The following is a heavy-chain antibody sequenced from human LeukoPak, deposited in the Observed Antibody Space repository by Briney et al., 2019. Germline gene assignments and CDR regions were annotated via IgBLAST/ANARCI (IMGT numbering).Heavy chain of an antibody. D-gene: IGHD3-22*01. V-gene: IGHV3-7*01. CDR2: IKQDGSEK. J-gene: IGHJ4*02. CDR1: GFTVSSSY. Sequence: GGSLRLSCAASGFTVSSSYMNWVRQAPGKGLEWVANIKQDGSEKYYVDSVKGRFTISRDNAKNSLYLQMNSLRAEDTAVYYCARNYYDSSGYWTPDYWGQGTLVTVSS. CDR3: ARNYYDSSGYWTPDY.